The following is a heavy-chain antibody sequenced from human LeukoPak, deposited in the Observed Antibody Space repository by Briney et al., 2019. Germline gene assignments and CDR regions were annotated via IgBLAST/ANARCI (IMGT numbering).Heavy chain of an antibody. J-gene: IGHJ4*02. D-gene: IGHD1-26*01. CDR2: ISDRSSTK. CDR3: ARDKSGSYFFPFDY. V-gene: IGHV3-48*01. Sequence: GSLRLSCAASGFTFSSYSMNWVRQAPGKGLEWVSYISDRSSTKYYADSVKGRFTISRDNAKNSVFLQMNSLRAEDTVVYYCARDKSGSYFFPFDYWGQGTLVTVSS. CDR1: GFTFSSYS.